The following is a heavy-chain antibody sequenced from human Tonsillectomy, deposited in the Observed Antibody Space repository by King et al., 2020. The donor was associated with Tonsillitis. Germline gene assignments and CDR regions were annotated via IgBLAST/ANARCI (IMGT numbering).Heavy chain of an antibody. J-gene: IGHJ3*02. CDR2: ISAYNGNT. CDR1: GYTFTSYG. V-gene: IGHV1-18*04. CDR3: ARERNYDILTVTTMVGFGSFYI. Sequence: VQLVESGAEVKKPGASVKVSCKASGYTFTSYGISWVRQAPGQGLEWMGWISAYNGNTNYAQKLQGRVTMTTDTSPSTAYMELRSLRSEDTAVYYCARERNYDILTVTTMVGFGSFYIWGQGTMVTVSS. D-gene: IGHD3-9*01.